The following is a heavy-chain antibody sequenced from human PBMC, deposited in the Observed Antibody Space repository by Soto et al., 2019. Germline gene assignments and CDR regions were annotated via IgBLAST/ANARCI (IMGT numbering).Heavy chain of an antibody. CDR3: ARDLSYGSFDY. Sequence: SETLSLTCAVYGGSFSGYYWSWIRQPPGKGLEWIGYIYYSGSTNYNPSLKSRVTISVDTSKNQFSLKLSSVTAADTAVYYCARDLSYGSFDYWGQGTLVTVSS. D-gene: IGHD3-10*01. J-gene: IGHJ4*02. V-gene: IGHV4-59*01. CDR2: IYYSGST. CDR1: GGSFSGYY.